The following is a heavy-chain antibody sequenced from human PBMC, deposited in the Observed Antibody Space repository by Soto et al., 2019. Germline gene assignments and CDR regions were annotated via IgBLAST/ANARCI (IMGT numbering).Heavy chain of an antibody. V-gene: IGHV4-34*01. J-gene: IGHJ5*02. CDR2: INHSGST. D-gene: IGHD3-10*01. Sequence: SETLSLTCAVYGGSFSCYYWSWIRQPPGKGLEWIGEINHSGSTNYNPSLKSRVTISVDTSKNQFSLKLSSVTAADTAVYYCARDPTHYGSGSHNWFDPWGQGTLVTVSS. CDR1: GGSFSCYY. CDR3: ARDPTHYGSGSHNWFDP.